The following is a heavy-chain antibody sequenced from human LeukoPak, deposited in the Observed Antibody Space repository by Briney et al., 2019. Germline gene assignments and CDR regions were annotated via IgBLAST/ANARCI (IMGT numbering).Heavy chain of an antibody. Sequence: PGGSLRLSCAASGFTFSSYWMSWVRQAPGEGLEWVANIKQEGSEKYYVDSVKGRFTISRDNAKNSLYLQMNSLRAEDTAVYYCARAIITIFGVVIIGSNAFDIWGQGTMVTVSS. CDR1: GFTFSSYW. CDR2: IKQEGSEK. CDR3: ARAIITIFGVVIIGSNAFDI. D-gene: IGHD3-3*01. V-gene: IGHV3-7*01. J-gene: IGHJ3*02.